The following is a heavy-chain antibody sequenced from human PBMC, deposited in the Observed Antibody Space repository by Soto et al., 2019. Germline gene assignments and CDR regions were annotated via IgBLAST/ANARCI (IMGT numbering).Heavy chain of an antibody. CDR1: GYTFTSYY. V-gene: IGHV1-46*01. CDR2: INLSGGST. J-gene: IGHJ4*02. CDR3: ARDRSITMVRGAIDY. D-gene: IGHD3-10*01. Sequence: QVQLVQSGAEVKKPGASVKVSCKASGYTFTSYYMHWVRQAPGQGLEWMGIINLSGGSTSYAQKFQGRVTMTRDTSTSTVYMELSSLRSEDTAVYYCARDRSITMVRGAIDYWGQGTLVTVSS.